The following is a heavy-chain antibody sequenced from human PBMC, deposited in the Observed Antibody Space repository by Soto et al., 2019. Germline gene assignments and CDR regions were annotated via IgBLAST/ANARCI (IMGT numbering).Heavy chain of an antibody. J-gene: IGHJ5*02. D-gene: IGHD3-3*01. CDR1: GFTFSDYY. Sequence: GSLRLSCAASGFTFSDYYMSWIRQAPGKGLEWVSYISSSGSTIYYADSVKGRFTISRDNAKNSLYLQMNSLRAEDTAVYYCARDLYYDLGPGNWFDPWGQGTLVTVSS. CDR3: ARDLYYDLGPGNWFDP. V-gene: IGHV3-11*01. CDR2: ISSSGSTI.